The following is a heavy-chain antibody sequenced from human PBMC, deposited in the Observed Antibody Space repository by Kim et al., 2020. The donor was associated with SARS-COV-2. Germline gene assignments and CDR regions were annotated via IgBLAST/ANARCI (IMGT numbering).Heavy chain of an antibody. Sequence: VDSVKGRFTTSRDNAKNTLYLQMNSRRAEDTAVYYCAGEFNGSGRSAFDIWGQGTMVTVSS. CDR3: AGEFNGSGRSAFDI. D-gene: IGHD3-10*01. V-gene: IGHV3-7*01. J-gene: IGHJ3*02.